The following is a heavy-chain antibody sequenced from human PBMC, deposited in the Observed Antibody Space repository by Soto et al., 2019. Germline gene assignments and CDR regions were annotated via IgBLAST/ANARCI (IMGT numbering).Heavy chain of an antibody. D-gene: IGHD3-16*01. CDR3: ATGVNYRPILG. Sequence: EVPLVESGGGLVQPGGSLRLSCAASGFAVSSSYMTWVRQAPGRGLEWVSVIYIGGDTYYADSVKGRFIISRDNSENTLYLHMNSLRDEDTAVYYCATGVNYRPILGWGQGTLVTVSS. CDR2: IYIGGDT. CDR1: GFAVSSSY. V-gene: IGHV3-66*01. J-gene: IGHJ4*02.